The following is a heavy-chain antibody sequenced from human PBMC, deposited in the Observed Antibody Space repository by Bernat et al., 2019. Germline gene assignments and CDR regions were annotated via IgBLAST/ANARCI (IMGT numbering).Heavy chain of an antibody. CDR2: ISSSSSTI. V-gene: IGHV3-48*01. J-gene: IGHJ6*02. Sequence: EVQLVESGGGLVQPGGSPRLSCAASGFTFSSYSMNWVRQAPGKGLEWVSYISSSSSTIYYADSVKGRFTISRDNAKNSLYLQMNSLRAEDTAVYYCARTGFYDILTGYNYYYGMDVWGQGTTVTVSS. CDR3: ARTGFYDILTGYNYYYGMDV. D-gene: IGHD3-9*01. CDR1: GFTFSSYS.